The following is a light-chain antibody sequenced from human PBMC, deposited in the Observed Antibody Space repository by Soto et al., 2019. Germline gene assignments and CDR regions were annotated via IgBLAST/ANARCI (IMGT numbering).Light chain of an antibody. Sequence: EIVLTQSPGTLSLTPGERATLSSRASQSVSNNYLAWYQPKPGKAPRLLIYGASNRATGIPDRFSGSGSGTDFTLTISRLEPEDFAVYDCQQYGSSGTFGQGTKVDIK. CDR1: QSVSNNY. J-gene: IGKJ1*01. CDR2: GAS. V-gene: IGKV3-20*01. CDR3: QQYGSSGT.